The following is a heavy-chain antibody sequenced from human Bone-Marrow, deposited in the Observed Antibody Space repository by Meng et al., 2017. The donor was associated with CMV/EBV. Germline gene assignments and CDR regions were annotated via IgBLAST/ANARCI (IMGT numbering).Heavy chain of an antibody. J-gene: IGHJ3*01. V-gene: IGHV1-18*01. CDR1: GYTFTSYG. CDR3: ARGDSSAYYTGPYALEF. D-gene: IGHD3-22*01. Sequence: ASVKVSCKASGYTFTSYGISWVRQAPGQGLEWMGWISAYNGNTNFAQNLQGRVTMTADTYSSTAYMERRSLRSDDTAVYYCARGDSSAYYTGPYALEFWGQGTMVTVSS. CDR2: ISAYNGNT.